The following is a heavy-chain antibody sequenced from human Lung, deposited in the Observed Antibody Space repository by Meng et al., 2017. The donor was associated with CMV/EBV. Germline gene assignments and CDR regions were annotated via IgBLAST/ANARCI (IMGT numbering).Heavy chain of an antibody. Sequence: GGSLRLSCAASGFTFMPYNMNWVRQAPGKGLEWVSSISGSGQDTYYADPLRGRFTVSRDNRRKALYLQMDALRVEDTAVYYCARGLQTFCGSPGCYDGFPHWGQGTLVTVSS. V-gene: IGHV3-21*01. CDR3: ARGLQTFCGSPGCYDGFPH. CDR1: GFTFMPYN. CDR2: ISGSGQDT. D-gene: IGHD2-2*01. J-gene: IGHJ4*02.